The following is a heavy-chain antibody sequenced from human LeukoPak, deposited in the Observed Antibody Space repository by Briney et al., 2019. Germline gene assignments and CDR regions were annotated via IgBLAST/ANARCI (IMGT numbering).Heavy chain of an antibody. CDR3: AKAGATMVRGPPQKNNWFDP. J-gene: IGHJ5*02. D-gene: IGHD3-10*01. CDR2: IWYDGSNK. CDR1: GFTFSSHG. V-gene: IGHV3-33*06. Sequence: PGRSLRLSCAASGFTFSSHGMHWVRQAPGKGLEWVAVIWYDGSNKYYADSVKGRFTISRDNSKNTLYLQMNSLRAEDTAVYYCAKAGATMVRGPPQKNNWFDPWGQGTLVTVSS.